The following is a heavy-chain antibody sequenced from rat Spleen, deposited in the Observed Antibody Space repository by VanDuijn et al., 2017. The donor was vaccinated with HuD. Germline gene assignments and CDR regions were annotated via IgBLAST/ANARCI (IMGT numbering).Heavy chain of an antibody. CDR3: ARSYGGYTSNWFPY. Sequence: QVQLKESGPGLVQPSQTLSLTCTVSGFSLSNYGLIWVRQPPGKGLEWMGRIQSGGSTDYNSALKSRLSISRDTSKSQVLLKMNSLQTDDTVIYFCARSYGGYTSNWFPYWGQGTLVTVSS. D-gene: IGHD1-11*01. J-gene: IGHJ3*01. CDR1: GFSLSNYG. V-gene: IGHV2-19*01. CDR2: IQSGGST.